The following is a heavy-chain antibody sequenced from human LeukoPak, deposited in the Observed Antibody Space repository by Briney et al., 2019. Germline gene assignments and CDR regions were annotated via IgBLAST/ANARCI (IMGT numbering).Heavy chain of an antibody. CDR2: INPNSGGT. D-gene: IGHD2/OR15-2a*01. V-gene: IGHV1-2*06. CDR3: ARDLFSSYYFDY. CDR1: GYTFTGYY. Sequence: ASVKVSCKASGYTFTGYYMHWVRQAPGQGLEWMGRINPNSGGTNYAQKFQGRVTMTRDTSISTAYMELSRLRSDDTAVYYCARDLFSSYYFDYWGQGSLVTVSS. J-gene: IGHJ4*02.